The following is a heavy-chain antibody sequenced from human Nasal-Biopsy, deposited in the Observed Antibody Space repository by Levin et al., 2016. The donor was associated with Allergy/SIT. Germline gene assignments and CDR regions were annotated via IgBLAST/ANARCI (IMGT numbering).Heavy chain of an antibody. Sequence: GESLKISCAVSGFTLTSHSMNWVRQAPGKGLEWVSYISSSSGNIFYADSVKGRFTISRDSAENSVFLEMNNLRADDTAVYYCARGAMTGIIYSGNYFDKWGQGTPVTVSS. D-gene: IGHD1-26*01. CDR1: GFTLTSHS. V-gene: IGHV3-21*01. CDR2: ISSSSGNI. J-gene: IGHJ4*02. CDR3: ARGAMTGIIYSGNYFDK.